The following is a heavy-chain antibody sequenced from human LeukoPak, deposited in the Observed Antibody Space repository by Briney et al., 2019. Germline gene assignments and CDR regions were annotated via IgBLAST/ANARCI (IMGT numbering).Heavy chain of an antibody. CDR2: IYYSGST. CDR3: ARVGSGSYLNYYYYMDV. V-gene: IGHV4-59*01. J-gene: IGHJ6*03. Sequence: KASETLSLTCTVSGGSISSYYWSWIRQPPGKGLEWIGYIYYSGSTNYNPSLKSRVTILVDTSKNQFSLKLSSVTAADTAVYYCARVGSGSYLNYYYYMDVWGKGTTVTVSS. CDR1: GGSISSYY. D-gene: IGHD1-26*01.